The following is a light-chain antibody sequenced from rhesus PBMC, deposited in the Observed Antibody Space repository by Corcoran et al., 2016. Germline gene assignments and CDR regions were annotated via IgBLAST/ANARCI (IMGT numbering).Light chain of an antibody. Sequence: DIQMAQSPSSLSASVGDTVTITCRASQGISSYLNWFQKKPGKAPKLLIYGASSLQSGVPSRFSGSGSGTDFTLTISSLQPEDVGTYYCQQYSTWPRTFGQGTKVEVK. CDR1: QGISSY. V-gene: IGKV1-28*02. CDR2: GAS. J-gene: IGKJ1*01. CDR3: QQYSTWPRT.